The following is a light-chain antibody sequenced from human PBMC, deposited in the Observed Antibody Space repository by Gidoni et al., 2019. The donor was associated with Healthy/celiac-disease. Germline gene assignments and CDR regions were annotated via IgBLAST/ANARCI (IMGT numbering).Light chain of an antibody. Sequence: DSQMTQSPSSLSASVGDRVTITCRASQSISSYLNWYQQKPGKAPKLLIYAASSLQSGVPSRFSGSGSGTDFTLTISSLQPEDFATYYCQPSYSTLWTFGHXTKVEI. J-gene: IGKJ1*01. CDR1: QSISSY. V-gene: IGKV1-39*01. CDR2: AAS. CDR3: QPSYSTLWT.